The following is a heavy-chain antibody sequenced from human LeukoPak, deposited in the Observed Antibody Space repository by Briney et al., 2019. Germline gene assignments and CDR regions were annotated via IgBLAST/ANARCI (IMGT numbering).Heavy chain of an antibody. V-gene: IGHV3-74*01. CDR2: INTDGQST. Sequence: PGGSLRLSCAASGFTFSSYWMHWVRQAPRKGLVWVLSINTDGQSTSYADSVKGRFTISRDNAKNTLYMQMNSLRDEDTDVYYCVRDVWGDRDSYFDYWGQGTLVTVST. J-gene: IGHJ4*02. D-gene: IGHD2-21*01. CDR3: VRDVWGDRDSYFDY. CDR1: GFTFSSYW.